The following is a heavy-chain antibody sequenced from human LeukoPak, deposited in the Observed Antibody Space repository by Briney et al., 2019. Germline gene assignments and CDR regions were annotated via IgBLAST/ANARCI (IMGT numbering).Heavy chain of an antibody. CDR2: IYYSGST. V-gene: IGHV4-59*08. Sequence: SETLSLTCTVSGGPISSYYWSWIRQPPGKGLEWIGYIYYSGSTNYNPSLKSRVTISVDTSKNQFSLKLSSVTAADTAVYYCARCPLYSSSWYDGFDPWGQGTLVTVSS. D-gene: IGHD6-13*01. J-gene: IGHJ5*02. CDR3: ARCPLYSSSWYDGFDP. CDR1: GGPISSYY.